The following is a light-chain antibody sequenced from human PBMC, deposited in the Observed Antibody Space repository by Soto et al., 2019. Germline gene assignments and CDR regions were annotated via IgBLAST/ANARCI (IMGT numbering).Light chain of an antibody. CDR1: QDISGY. CDR3: QKYNSAPRT. V-gene: IGKV1-27*01. J-gene: IGKJ1*01. CDR2: AAS. Sequence: DIHMTQSPSSLSASVGYTVTITCRASQDISGYLAWYQQKPGKVPKLLIYAASTLQSGVPSRFSGSGSGTDFTLTISSLQPEDVATYYCQKYNSAPRTFGQGTKVDIK.